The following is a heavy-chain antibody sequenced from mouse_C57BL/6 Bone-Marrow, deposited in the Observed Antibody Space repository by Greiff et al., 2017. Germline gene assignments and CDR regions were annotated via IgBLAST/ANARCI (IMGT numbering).Heavy chain of an antibody. J-gene: IGHJ3*01. V-gene: IGHV1-59*01. D-gene: IGHD2-2*01. CDR2: IDPSDSYT. CDR3: ARDGARVTTGNWFAY. CDR1: GYTFTSYW. Sequence: QVQLQQPGAELVRPGTSVKLSCKASGYTFTSYWMHWVKQRPGQGLEWIGVIDPSDSYTNYNQKFKGKATLTVETSSSTAYMQLNSLPSEVSAVYYCARDGARVTTGNWFAYWGQGTLVTVSA.